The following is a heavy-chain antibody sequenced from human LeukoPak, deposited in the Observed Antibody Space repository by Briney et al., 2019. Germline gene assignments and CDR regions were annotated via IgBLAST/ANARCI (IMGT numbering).Heavy chain of an antibody. V-gene: IGHV4-59*01. Sequence: SETLSLTCTVSGGSISSYYWSWIRQPPGKGLAWIGYIYYSGSTNYNPSLKSRVTISVDTSMNQFSLKLSSVTAADTAVYYCARDRRNSAGLDYWGQGTLVTVSS. CDR1: GGSISSYY. CDR3: ARDRRNSAGLDY. D-gene: IGHD4-23*01. CDR2: IYYSGST. J-gene: IGHJ4*02.